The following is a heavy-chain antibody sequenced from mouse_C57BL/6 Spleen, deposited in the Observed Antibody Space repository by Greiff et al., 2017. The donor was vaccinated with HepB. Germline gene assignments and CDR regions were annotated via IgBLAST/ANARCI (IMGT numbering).Heavy chain of an antibody. CDR2: INPGSGGT. V-gene: IGHV1-54*01. D-gene: IGHD1-2*01. J-gene: IGHJ2*01. CDR3: ARSPGWFYFDY. CDR1: GYAFTNYL. Sequence: LQESGAELVRPGTSVKVSCKASGYAFTNYLIEWVKQRPGQGLEWIGVINPGSGGTNYNEKFKGKATLTADKSSSTAYMQLSSLTSEDSAVYFCARSPGWFYFDYWGQGTTLTVSS.